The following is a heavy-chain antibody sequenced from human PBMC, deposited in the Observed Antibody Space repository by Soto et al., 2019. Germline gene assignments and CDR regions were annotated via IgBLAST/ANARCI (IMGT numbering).Heavy chain of an antibody. CDR1: GFTFDNYA. CDR3: ARGRDSAWYGVGI. Sequence: EVRLLESGGGLVQPGGSLRLSCASSGFTFDNYAMSWVRQAPGKGLEWVSAIVGSDGSTYYADSAKGRFTISRDSSSKTLYLQMNGLRAEDTAVYYGARGRDSAWYGVGIWGQGTLVTVSS. CDR2: IVGSDGST. V-gene: IGHV3-23*01. J-gene: IGHJ4*02. D-gene: IGHD6-19*01.